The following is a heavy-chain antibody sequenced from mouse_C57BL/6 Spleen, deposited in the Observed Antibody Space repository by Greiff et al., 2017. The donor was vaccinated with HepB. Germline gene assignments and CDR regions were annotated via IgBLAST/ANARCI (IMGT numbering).Heavy chain of an antibody. CDR3: ARGYDGYYGYAMDY. CDR1: GYAFSSSW. J-gene: IGHJ4*01. Sequence: VKLQQSGPELVKPGASVKISCKASGYAFSSSWMNWVKQRPGKGLEWIGRIYPGDGDTNYNGKFKGKATLTADKSSSTAYMQLSSLTSEDSAVYFCARGYDGYYGYAMDYWGQGTSVTVSS. CDR2: IYPGDGDT. D-gene: IGHD2-3*01. V-gene: IGHV1-82*01.